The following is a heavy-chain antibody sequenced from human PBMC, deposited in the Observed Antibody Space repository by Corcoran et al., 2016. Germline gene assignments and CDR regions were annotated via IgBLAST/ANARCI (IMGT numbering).Heavy chain of an antibody. CDR1: GGTFSSYA. CDR2: IIPIFGTA. CDR3: ARAKTIFGVSEMSRNYYYGMDV. Sequence: QVQLVQSGAEVKKPGSSVKVSCKASGGTFSSYAISWVRQAPGQGLEWMGGIIPIFGTANYAQKFQGRVTITADESTSTAYMELSSLRSEDTAVYYGARAKTIFGVSEMSRNYYYGMDVWGQGTTVTVSS. J-gene: IGHJ6*02. V-gene: IGHV1-69*01. D-gene: IGHD3-3*01.